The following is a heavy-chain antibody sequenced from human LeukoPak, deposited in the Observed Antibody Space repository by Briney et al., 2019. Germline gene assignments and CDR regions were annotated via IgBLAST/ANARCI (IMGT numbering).Heavy chain of an antibody. Sequence: GGSLRLSCAASGFTFSSYGMHWVRQAPGKGLEWVAVIWYDGSNKFYVDSVKGRFTISRDNSKNTVFLQMNSLRAGDTAVYHCAKEYCSGGNCYSNFDYWGQGTLVTVSS. J-gene: IGHJ4*02. V-gene: IGHV3-30*02. CDR1: GFTFSSYG. CDR2: IWYDGSNK. CDR3: AKEYCSGGNCYSNFDY. D-gene: IGHD2-15*01.